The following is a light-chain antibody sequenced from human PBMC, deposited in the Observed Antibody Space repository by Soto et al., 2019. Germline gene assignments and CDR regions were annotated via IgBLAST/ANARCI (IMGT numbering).Light chain of an antibody. CDR1: NSNIGAGYD. J-gene: IGLJ2*01. V-gene: IGLV1-40*01. Sequence: QSVLTQPPSVSGAPGQRVIISCTGSNSNIGAGYDVHWYQQLPGTAPKLLIYGNNNRPSGVPDRFSGSKSGTSASLAITGLQAEDEADYYCHSYDSSLSGYVVFGGGTKLTVL. CDR2: GNN. CDR3: HSYDSSLSGYVV.